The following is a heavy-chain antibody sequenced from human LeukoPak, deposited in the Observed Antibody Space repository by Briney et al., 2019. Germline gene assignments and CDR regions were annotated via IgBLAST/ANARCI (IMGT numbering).Heavy chain of an antibody. CDR3: ARLPIPRVAGPTGDY. Sequence: SDTLSLTRSLFAPSVRRTSYYWGWTRPPPGKGLEWSGCISYSGPTSSHPSLRSRANISVHMSNNHLSLKLRCVTPAHTCVTYCARLPIPRVAGPTGDYWGQGTLVTVSS. D-gene: IGHD4-11*01. CDR2: ISYSGPT. CDR1: APSVRRTSYY. V-gene: IGHV4-39*01. J-gene: IGHJ4*02.